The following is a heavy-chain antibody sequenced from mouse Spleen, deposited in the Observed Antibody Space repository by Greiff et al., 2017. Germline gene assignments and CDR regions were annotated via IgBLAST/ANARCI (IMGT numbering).Heavy chain of an antibody. CDR1: GFTFSSYA. Sequence: EVKLMESGGGLVKPGGSLKLSCAASGFTFSSYAMSWVRQTPEKRLEWVATISSGGSYTYYPDSVKGRFTISRDNAKNTLYLQMSSLRSEDTAMYYCARSPIYYYGSSLYYFDYWGQGTTLTVSS. CDR3: ARSPIYYYGSSLYYFDY. J-gene: IGHJ2*01. V-gene: IGHV5-9-1*01. CDR2: ISSGGSYT. D-gene: IGHD1-1*01.